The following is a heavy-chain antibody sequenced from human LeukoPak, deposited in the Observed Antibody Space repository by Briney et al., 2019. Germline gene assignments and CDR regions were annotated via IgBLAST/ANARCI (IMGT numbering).Heavy chain of an antibody. CDR1: GFSFRHYG. D-gene: IGHD5-24*01. CDR3: AKVLQRYYIDV. Sequence: PGGSLRLSCAASGFSFRHYGMYWVRQAPGKGLEWVSFIRDDGDAQYYADSVKGRFTISRDNSNNALFLQMNGLRAEDTAVYYCAKVLQRYYIDVWGKGTTVTVSS. J-gene: IGHJ6*03. V-gene: IGHV3-30*02. CDR2: IRDDGDAQ.